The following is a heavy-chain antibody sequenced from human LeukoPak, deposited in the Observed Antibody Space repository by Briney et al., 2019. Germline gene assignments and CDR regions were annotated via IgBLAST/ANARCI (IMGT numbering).Heavy chain of an antibody. D-gene: IGHD4-17*01. CDR2: ISWNSGSI. CDR3: AKGTDYGDYAYFDY. CDR1: GFTFDDYA. J-gene: IGHJ4*02. Sequence: GGSLRLSCAASGFTFDDYAMHWVRQAPGKGLEWVLGISWNSGSIGYADSVKGRFTISRDNAKNSLYLQMNSLRAEDMALYYCAKGTDYGDYAYFDYWGQGTLVTVSS. V-gene: IGHV3-9*03.